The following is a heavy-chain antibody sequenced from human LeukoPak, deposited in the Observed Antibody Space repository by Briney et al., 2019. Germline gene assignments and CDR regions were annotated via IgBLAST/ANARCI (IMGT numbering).Heavy chain of an antibody. V-gene: IGHV4-59*12. D-gene: IGHD1-26*01. Sequence: SETLSLTCTVSGGSISSYYWSWIRQPPGKGLEWIGYIYYSGSTNYNPSLKSRVTISVDTSKNQFSLKLSSVTAADTAVYYCARVMSGSYFYYYYYMDVWGKGTTVTVSS. CDR1: GGSISSYY. CDR2: IYYSGST. J-gene: IGHJ6*03. CDR3: ARVMSGSYFYYYYYMDV.